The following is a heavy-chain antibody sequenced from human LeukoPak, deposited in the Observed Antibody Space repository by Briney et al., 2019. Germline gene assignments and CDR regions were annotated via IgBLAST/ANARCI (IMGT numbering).Heavy chain of an antibody. CDR3: AKYKFGSDYFSN. D-gene: IGHD2/OR15-2a*01. V-gene: IGHV4-4*07. CDR2: IYTSGST. Sequence: SETLSLTYTVSGDSISGYYWSWIRQPAGKGLEWIGRIYTSGSTKYNPSFQGRVTMSLDTSKNQFSLRLSSVTAADTAIYYCAKYKFGSDYFSNWGQGTLVTVSS. CDR1: GDSISGYY. J-gene: IGHJ4*02.